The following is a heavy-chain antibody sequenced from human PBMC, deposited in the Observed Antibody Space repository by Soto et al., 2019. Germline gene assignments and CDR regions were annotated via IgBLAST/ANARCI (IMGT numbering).Heavy chain of an antibody. D-gene: IGHD4-4*01. CDR1: GLNFRSHW. J-gene: IGHJ6*02. CDR2: INSDGTYT. V-gene: IGHV3-74*01. Sequence: EVQLEESGGGLVQPGGSLRLSCAASGLNFRSHWMHWVRQAPGKGLVWVSRINSDGTYTTYADSVKGRFTISRDNAKNTLYLQMNRLRAEDTAVYYCASPQPMATVYYGMDVWGQGTTVTVSS. CDR3: ASPQPMATVYYGMDV.